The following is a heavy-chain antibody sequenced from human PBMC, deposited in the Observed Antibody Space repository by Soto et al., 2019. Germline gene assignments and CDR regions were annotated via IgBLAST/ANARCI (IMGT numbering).Heavy chain of an antibody. J-gene: IGHJ4*02. CDR1: GGSISSYY. V-gene: IGHV4-59*01. CDR2: IYYSGST. CDR3: ARDGYSNGWVDY. D-gene: IGHD6-19*01. Sequence: SETLSLTCTVSGGSISSYYWNWIRQPPGKGLEWIGYIYYSGSTKYNPSLKSRVTISADTSNDQFSLKLSSVTAADTAVYYCARDGYSNGWVDYWGQGPMV.